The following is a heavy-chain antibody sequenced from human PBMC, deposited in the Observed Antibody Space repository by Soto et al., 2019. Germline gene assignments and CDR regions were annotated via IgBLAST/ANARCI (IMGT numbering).Heavy chain of an antibody. CDR2: IYYSGST. Sequence: SETLSLTCTVSGGSISSYYWSWIRQPPGKGLEWIGYIYYSGSTNYNPSLKSRVTISVDTSKNQFSLRLSSVTAADTAVYYCASGSIAARRADAFDIWGQGTMVTVSS. CDR1: GGSISSYY. CDR3: ASGSIAARRADAFDI. V-gene: IGHV4-59*01. J-gene: IGHJ3*02. D-gene: IGHD6-6*01.